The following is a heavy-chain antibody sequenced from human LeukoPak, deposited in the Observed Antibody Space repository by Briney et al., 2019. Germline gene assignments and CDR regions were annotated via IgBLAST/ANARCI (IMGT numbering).Heavy chain of an antibody. CDR3: AREGATTGSGYPNWFDP. D-gene: IGHD3-22*01. J-gene: IGHJ5*02. V-gene: IGHV3-30*04. CDR2: ISYDGSNK. CDR1: GFTFSSYA. Sequence: GGSLRLSGAASGFTFSSYARHGVRQAPGKGLEGGAVISYDGSNKYYADSVKGGFTISRDNSKNTLYLQMNSLRAEDTAVYYCAREGATTGSGYPNWFDPWGQGTLVTVSS.